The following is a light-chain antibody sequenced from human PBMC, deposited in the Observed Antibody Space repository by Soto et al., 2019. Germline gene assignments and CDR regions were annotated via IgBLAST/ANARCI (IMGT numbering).Light chain of an antibody. CDR3: QSYDTNRRGV. Sequence: QSVLTQPPSVSGAPGQRVTISCTGTSSNIGAGYYVHWYQQFPGTAPKLLIYDNNNRPSGVPDRFSASKSGTSASLAISGLQADDEADYYCQSYDTNRRGVFGTGTKLTVL. V-gene: IGLV1-40*01. CDR2: DNN. J-gene: IGLJ1*01. CDR1: SSNIGAGYY.